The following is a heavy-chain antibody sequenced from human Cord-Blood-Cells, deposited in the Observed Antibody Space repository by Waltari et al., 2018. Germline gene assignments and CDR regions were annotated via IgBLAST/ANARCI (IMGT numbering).Heavy chain of an antibody. CDR3: ASELTDAFDI. D-gene: IGHD7-27*01. Sequence: QVQLVQSGAEVKKTGSTVKVSCKASGGTLSSYASSWLRQAPGQGLEWRGVIIPIFGTANYAQKFQGRVTITADESTSTAYMELSSLRSEDTAVYYCASELTDAFDIWGQGTMVTVSS. V-gene: IGHV1-69*01. CDR1: GGTLSSYA. J-gene: IGHJ3*02. CDR2: IIPIFGTA.